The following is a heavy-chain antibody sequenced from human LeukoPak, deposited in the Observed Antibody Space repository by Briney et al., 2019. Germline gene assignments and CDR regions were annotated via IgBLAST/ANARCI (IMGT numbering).Heavy chain of an antibody. CDR2: IYHSGST. CDR1: GGSIGSSNW. V-gene: IGHV4-4*02. CDR3: ARAPLEESSPLDY. J-gene: IGHJ4*02. D-gene: IGHD6-13*01. Sequence: PSGTLSLTCAVSGGSIGSSNWWSWVRQPPGKGLEWIGEIYHSGSTNYNPSLKSRVTISVDKSKNQFSLKLSSVTAADTAVYYCARAPLEESSPLDYWGQGTLVTVSS.